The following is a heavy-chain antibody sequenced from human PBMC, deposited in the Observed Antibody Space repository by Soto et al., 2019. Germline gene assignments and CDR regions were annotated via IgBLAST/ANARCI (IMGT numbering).Heavy chain of an antibody. Sequence: QVQLVQSGAEVKKPGSSVKVSCKASGGTFSSYAISWVRQAHGQWLEWMGGIIPIFGTTNYAQKFQGRVTITADESTSIAYMELSSLRSDDTAVYYCARGLGSSWYEREDYRGEGALVTVS. V-gene: IGHV1-69*01. D-gene: IGHD6-13*01. J-gene: IGHJ4*02. CDR1: GGTFSSYA. CDR2: IIPIFGTT. CDR3: ARGLGSSWYEREDY.